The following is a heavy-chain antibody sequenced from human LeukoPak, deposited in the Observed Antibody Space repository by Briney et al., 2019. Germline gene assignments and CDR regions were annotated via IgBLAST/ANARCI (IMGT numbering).Heavy chain of an antibody. CDR3: ARGYCSGGSCYSYYYYNYMDV. J-gene: IGHJ6*03. D-gene: IGHD2-15*01. CDR2: IYHSGST. CDR1: GGSISSSNW. V-gene: IGHV4-4*02. Sequence: SGTLSLTCAVSGGSISSSNWWSWVRQPPGKGLEWIGEIYHSGSTNYNPSLKSRVTISVDTSKNQFSLKLSSVTAADTAVYYCARGYCSGGSCYSYYYYNYMDVWGKGTTVTVSS.